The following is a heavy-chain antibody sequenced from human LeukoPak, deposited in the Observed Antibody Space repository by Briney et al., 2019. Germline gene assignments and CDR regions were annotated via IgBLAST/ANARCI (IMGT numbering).Heavy chain of an antibody. D-gene: IGHD6-13*01. V-gene: IGHV3-21*01. CDR1: GFTFSSYS. CDR3: ARERPTAGIPFDY. Sequence: PGGSLRLSCAASGFTFSSYSMNWVRQAPGKGLEWVSSISSSSSYIYYADSVKGRFTISRDNAKNSLYLQTNSLRAEDTAVYYCARERPTAGIPFDYWGQGTLVTVSS. CDR2: ISSSSSYI. J-gene: IGHJ4*02.